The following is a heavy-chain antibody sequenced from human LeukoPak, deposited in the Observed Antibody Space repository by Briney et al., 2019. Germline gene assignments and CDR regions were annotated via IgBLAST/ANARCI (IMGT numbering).Heavy chain of an antibody. CDR3: ARDKYRDDFWSGYYTGYYYYYYYMDV. CDR2: IKQDGSEK. Sequence: GGSLRLSCAASGFTFSSYWMSWVRQAPGKGLEWVANIKQDGSEKYYVDSVKGRFTISRDNAKNSLYLQMNSLRAEDTAVYYCARDKYRDDFWSGYYTGYYYYYYYMDVWGKGTTVTVSS. D-gene: IGHD3-3*01. CDR1: GFTFSSYW. V-gene: IGHV3-7*01. J-gene: IGHJ6*03.